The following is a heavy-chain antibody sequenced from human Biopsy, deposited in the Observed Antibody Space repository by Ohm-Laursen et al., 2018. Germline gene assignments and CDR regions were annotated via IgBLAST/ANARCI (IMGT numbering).Heavy chain of an antibody. V-gene: IGHV4-38-2*02. D-gene: IGHD6-19*01. CDR3: ARVGSGWAPFDK. J-gene: IGHJ4*02. CDR1: GYSISSDYR. Sequence: PSETLSLTCTVSGYSISSDYRWGWIRQAPGKTLEWLGNIFKGGNTHYNPSLRSRLIISIDTSKNQFSLMMTSVSGADTAVYFCARVGSGWAPFDKWGPGTLVTVSS. CDR2: IFKGGNT.